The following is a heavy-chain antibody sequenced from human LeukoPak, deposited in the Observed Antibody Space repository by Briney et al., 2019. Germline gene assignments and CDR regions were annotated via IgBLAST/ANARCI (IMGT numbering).Heavy chain of an antibody. J-gene: IGHJ5*02. D-gene: IGHD3-10*01. V-gene: IGHV3-23*01. CDR1: GFTFSSYA. CDR3: ARGDYSGSTPS. CDR2: ISGSGGST. Sequence: GGSLRLSCAASGFTFSSYAMSWVRQAPGKGLEWVSAISGSGGSTYYADSEKGRFTFSRDNSKNTLYLQMNSLRAEDTAVYYCARGDYSGSTPSWGQGTLVTVSS.